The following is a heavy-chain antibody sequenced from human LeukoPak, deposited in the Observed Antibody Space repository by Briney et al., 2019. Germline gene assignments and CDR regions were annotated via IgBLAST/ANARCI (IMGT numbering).Heavy chain of an antibody. D-gene: IGHD6-19*01. J-gene: IGHJ4*02. V-gene: IGHV3-73*01. CDR3: VTEVIIAVTGNDY. Sequence: PGRSLRLSCAASAITFSSYAMHWVRQASGKGLEWVGRIRSKANSYATAYAASVKGRFTISRDDSKNTAYLQMNSLKTEDTAVYYCVTEVIIAVTGNDYWGQGSLVTVSS. CDR2: IRSKANSYAT. CDR1: AITFSSYA.